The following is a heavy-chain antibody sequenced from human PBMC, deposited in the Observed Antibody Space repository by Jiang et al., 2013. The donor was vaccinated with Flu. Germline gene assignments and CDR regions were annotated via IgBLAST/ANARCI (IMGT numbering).Heavy chain of an antibody. J-gene: IGHJ6*02. CDR2: INPNSGGT. Sequence: QLVESGAEVKKPGASVKVSCKASGYTFTGYYMHWVRQAPGQGLEWMGWINPNSGGTNYAQKFQGWVTMTRDTSISTAYMELSRLRSDDTAVYYCARADTKRGVALYYYYGMDVWGQGTTVTVSS. CDR1: GYTFTGYY. D-gene: IGHD3-10*01. CDR3: ARADTKRGVALYYYYGMDV. V-gene: IGHV1-2*04.